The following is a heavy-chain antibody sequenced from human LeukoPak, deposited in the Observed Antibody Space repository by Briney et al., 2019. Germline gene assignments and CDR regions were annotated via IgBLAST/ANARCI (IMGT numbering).Heavy chain of an antibody. CDR1: GFTFSSYA. V-gene: IGHV3-30*01. Sequence: PGGSLRLSCAASGFTFSSYAMHWVRQAPGKGLEWVAVISYDGSNKYYADSVKGRFTISRDNSKSTLYLQMNSLRAEDTAVYYCARGQWLVAGFDYWGQGTLVTVSS. CDR3: ARGQWLVAGFDY. CDR2: ISYDGSNK. D-gene: IGHD6-19*01. J-gene: IGHJ4*02.